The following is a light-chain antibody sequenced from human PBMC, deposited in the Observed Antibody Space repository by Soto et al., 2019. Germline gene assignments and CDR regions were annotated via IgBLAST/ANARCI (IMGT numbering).Light chain of an antibody. J-gene: IGLJ7*01. CDR3: TSYTGSSTLVL. CDR2: EVT. V-gene: IGLV2-14*01. Sequence: QSALTQPASVSGSPGQSITISCTGTSSDVGGYNYVSWYQQHPGKAPKLMIYEVTNRPSGVSYRFSGSKSGNTASLTISGLHAEDEDDYYCTSYTGSSTLVLFGGGTQLTVL. CDR1: SSDVGGYNY.